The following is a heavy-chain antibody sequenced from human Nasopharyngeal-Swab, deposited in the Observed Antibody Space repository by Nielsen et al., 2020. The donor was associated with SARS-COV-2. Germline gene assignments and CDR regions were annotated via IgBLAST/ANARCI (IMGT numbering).Heavy chain of an antibody. V-gene: IGHV1-2*02. CDR1: GYTFTGYY. J-gene: IGHJ4*02. CDR3: ARGPYYDSSGYSDY. CDR2: INPNSGGI. Sequence: ASVKVSCKASGYTFTGYYMHWVRQAPGQGLEWMGWINPNSGGINYAQKFQGRVTMTRDTSISTAYMELSRLRSDDTAVYYCARGPYYDSSGYSDYWGQGTLVTVSS. D-gene: IGHD3-22*01.